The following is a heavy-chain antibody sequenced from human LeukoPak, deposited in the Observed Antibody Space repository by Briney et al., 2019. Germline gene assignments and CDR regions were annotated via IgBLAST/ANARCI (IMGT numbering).Heavy chain of an antibody. CDR3: SKDMGYASGTYLEN. V-gene: IGHV3-33*06. J-gene: IGHJ4*02. CDR1: GFTSSSYG. D-gene: IGHD3-10*01. Sequence: GRSLRLSCAASGFTSSSYGMHWVRQAPGKGRERGAVIWYDGSDKDYADSVKGRFTIYRDNFKSTLYMQKNRLREEETAPYKFSKDMGYASGTYLENWGQGTPVTVSS. CDR2: IWYDGSDK.